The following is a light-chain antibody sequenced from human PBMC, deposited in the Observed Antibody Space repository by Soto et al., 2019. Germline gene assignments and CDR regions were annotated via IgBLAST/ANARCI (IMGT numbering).Light chain of an antibody. Sequence: EIVMTQSPATLSVSPGERATLSCRASQSVSTYLAWYQQKPGQAPRLLIYDASNRATGIPARFSGSGSGTDFTLTISSLEPEDFAVYYCQQRSNWQVTLGQGTRLESK. CDR3: QQRSNWQVT. CDR2: DAS. V-gene: IGKV3-11*01. J-gene: IGKJ5*01. CDR1: QSVSTY.